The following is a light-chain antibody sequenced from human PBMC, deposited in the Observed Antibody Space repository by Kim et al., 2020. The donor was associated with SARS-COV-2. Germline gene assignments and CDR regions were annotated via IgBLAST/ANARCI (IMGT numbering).Light chain of an antibody. CDR2: GKN. V-gene: IGLV3-19*01. CDR3: NSRDSSSNHREV. Sequence: LGQTVRITCQADSLRSYYASWYQQKPGQSPVLVIYGKNNRPSGIPDRFSGSSSGNTASLTITGAQAEDEADYYCNSRDSSSNHREVFGGGTQRTVL. CDR1: SLRSYY. J-gene: IGLJ3*02.